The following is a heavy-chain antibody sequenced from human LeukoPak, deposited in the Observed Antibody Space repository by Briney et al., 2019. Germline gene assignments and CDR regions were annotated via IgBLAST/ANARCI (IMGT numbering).Heavy chain of an antibody. Sequence: GGSLRLSCAASGFIVSSNYMSWVRQAPGKGLEWVAVIWYDGSNKYYADSVKGRFTISRDNSKNTLYLQMNSLRAEDTAVYYCAREGDSGYDWFDYWGQGTLVTVSS. V-gene: IGHV3-33*08. CDR2: IWYDGSNK. CDR1: GFIVSSNY. CDR3: AREGDSGYDWFDY. D-gene: IGHD5-12*01. J-gene: IGHJ4*02.